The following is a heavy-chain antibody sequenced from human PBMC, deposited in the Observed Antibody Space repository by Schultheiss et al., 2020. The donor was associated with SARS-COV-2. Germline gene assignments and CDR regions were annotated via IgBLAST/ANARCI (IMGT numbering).Heavy chain of an antibody. CDR2: IYYSGST. V-gene: IGHV4-61*08. CDR3: ASPYCSSTSCYHGMDV. J-gene: IGHJ6*02. Sequence: SQTLSLTCTVSGGSISSGGYYWSWIRQHPGKGLEWIGYIYYSGSTNYNPSLKSRVTISVDTSKNQFSLKLSSVTAADTAVYYCASPYCSSTSCYHGMDVWGQGTTVTVSS. D-gene: IGHD2-2*01. CDR1: GGSISSGGYY.